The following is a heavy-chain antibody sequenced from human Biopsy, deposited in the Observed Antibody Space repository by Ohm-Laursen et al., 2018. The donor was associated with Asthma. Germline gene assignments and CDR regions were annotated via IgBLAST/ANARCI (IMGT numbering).Heavy chain of an antibody. CDR1: PGSFSGFF. CDR2: TNEREVT. Sequence: SQTLSLTCHVYPGSFSGFFWTWIRQSPGKGLEWIGETNEREVTNNNPSLKSRVIISIDTYWNRVSLKLTSVTAADTAVYYCARGPELDVWGQGTTVTVSS. V-gene: IGHV4-34*01. J-gene: IGHJ6*02. CDR3: ARGPELDV.